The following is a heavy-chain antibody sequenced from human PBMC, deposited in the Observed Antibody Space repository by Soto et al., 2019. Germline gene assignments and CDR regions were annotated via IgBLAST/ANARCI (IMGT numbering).Heavy chain of an antibody. Sequence: LRLSCAASGFSFRDYAMTWVRQAPGEGLERVSTIVDNGGSTYYADPVKGRFTISRDNSNNTLYLLMNSLRAEDTAVYHFAKGLVPADNTSVIDYWGQGTLVTVSS. J-gene: IGHJ4*01. CDR3: AKGLVPADNTSVIDY. V-gene: IGHV3-23*01. CDR2: IVDNGGST. CDR1: GFSFRDYA. D-gene: IGHD2-2*01.